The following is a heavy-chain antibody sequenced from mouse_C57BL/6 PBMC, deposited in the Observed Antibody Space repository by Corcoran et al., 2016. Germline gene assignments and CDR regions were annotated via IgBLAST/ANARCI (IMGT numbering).Heavy chain of an antibody. CDR1: GYTFTDYY. Sequence: EVQLQQSGPELVKPGASVKISCKASGYTFTDYYMNWVKQSHGKSLEWIGDINPNNGGTSYNQKFKGKATLTVDKSSSTAYMELRSLTYEDSAVYYCASITTVVANFDYWGQGTTLTDSS. V-gene: IGHV1-26*01. D-gene: IGHD1-1*01. CDR2: INPNNGGT. J-gene: IGHJ2*01. CDR3: ASITTVVANFDY.